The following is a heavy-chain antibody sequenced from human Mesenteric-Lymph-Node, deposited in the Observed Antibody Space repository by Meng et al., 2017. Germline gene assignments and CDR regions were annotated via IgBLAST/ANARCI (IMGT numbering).Heavy chain of an antibody. D-gene: IGHD6-13*01. J-gene: IGHJ2*01. Sequence: ASVKVSCKASGYTFTGYYMHWVRQAPGQGLEWMGWINPNSGGTNYAQKFQGRVTMTRDTSISTAYMELSRLRSDDTAVYYCARVSSWRYWYFDLWGHGTLVTVSS. CDR1: GYTFTGYY. CDR3: ARVSSWRYWYFDL. CDR2: INPNSGGT. V-gene: IGHV1-2*02.